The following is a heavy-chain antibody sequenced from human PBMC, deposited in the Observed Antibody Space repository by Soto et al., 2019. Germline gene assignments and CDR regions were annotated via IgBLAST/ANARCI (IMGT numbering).Heavy chain of an antibody. J-gene: IGHJ6*03. CDR3: ARPPTLTNPKYSYYYYMDI. D-gene: IGHD5-18*01. CDR1: GYNFSTYG. V-gene: IGHV1-18*04. CDR2: IGVSSGDT. Sequence: QVQLAQSGAEVKKPGASVEVSCKASGYNFSTYGVSWVRQAPGQGLEWMAWIGVSSGDTNFAQKFQGRLAVTTDTSTSTASMKLRGLRSDDTAVYYCARPPTLTNPKYSYYYYMDIWGEGTTVTVS.